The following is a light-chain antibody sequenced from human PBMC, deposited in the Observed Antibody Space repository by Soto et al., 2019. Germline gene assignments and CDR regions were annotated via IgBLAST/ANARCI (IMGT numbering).Light chain of an antibody. CDR2: EVT. CDR1: SSDVDGYNY. Sequence: QSALTQPASVSGSPGQSITISCTGTSSDVDGYNYVSWYQQHPGKAPKLVIYEVTKRPSGVPDRFSGPKSGNTASLTVSGLQAEDEADYYCSSFTGASTIFGTGTKLTVL. J-gene: IGLJ1*01. V-gene: IGLV2-14*01. CDR3: SSFTGASTI.